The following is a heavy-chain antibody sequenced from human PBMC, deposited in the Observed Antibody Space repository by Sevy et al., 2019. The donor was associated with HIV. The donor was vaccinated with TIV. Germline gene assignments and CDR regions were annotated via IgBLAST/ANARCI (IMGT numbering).Heavy chain of an antibody. V-gene: IGHV3-33*01. J-gene: IGHJ4*02. Sequence: GGSLRLSCAASGFIFSNSAMHWVRQAPGKGLEWVAVIWSDGSNTNYANSVKGRFTISRDNSKNTVSLQMNSLRADDXXXXXXXXXXXXXXXXXALLDYWGQGILVTVSS. CDR3: XXXXXXXXXXXALLDY. CDR2: IWSDGSNT. CDR1: GFIFSNSA.